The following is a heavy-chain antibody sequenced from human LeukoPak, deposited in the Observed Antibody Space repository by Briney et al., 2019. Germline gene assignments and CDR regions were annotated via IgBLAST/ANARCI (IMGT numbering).Heavy chain of an antibody. CDR1: GFTFSSYG. CDR3: ASSRRDAYPGAFNY. V-gene: IGHV3-30*02. Sequence: PGGSLRLSCAASGFTFSSYGMHWVRQAPGKGLEWVAFIRYDGSNKYYADSVKGRFTISRDNSKNTLYLQMNSLRAEDTAVYYCASSRRDAYPGAFNYWGQGTLVTVSS. D-gene: IGHD5-24*01. J-gene: IGHJ4*02. CDR2: IRYDGSNK.